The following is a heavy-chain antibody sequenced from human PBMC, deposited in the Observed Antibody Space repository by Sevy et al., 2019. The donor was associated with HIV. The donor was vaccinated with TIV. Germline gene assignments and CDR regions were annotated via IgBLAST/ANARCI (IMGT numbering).Heavy chain of an antibody. V-gene: IGHV3-23*01. Sequence: GGSLRLSCAVSGFSFDSYGMTWVRQAPGKGLEWVSAISGSGTRTYYADSVKGRFIISRDNSKNTLDLQMNSLRAEDTAIYYRGKGGGGHYDPDEIAYYFYYYNMDVWGKGTTVTVSS. CDR1: GFSFDSYG. J-gene: IGHJ6*03. CDR2: ISGSGTRT. CDR3: GKGGGGHYDPDEIAYYFYYYNMDV. D-gene: IGHD3-22*01.